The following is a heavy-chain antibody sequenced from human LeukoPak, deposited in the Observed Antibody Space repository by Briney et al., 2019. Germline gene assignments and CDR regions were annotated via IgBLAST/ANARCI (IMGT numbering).Heavy chain of an antibody. D-gene: IGHD4-17*01. CDR2: LYSDGTT. Sequence: PGGSLRLSCAASGFTVSRNYMSWVRQAPGKGLEWLSVLYSDGTTYYLDSVKGRFTISRDDSMNTLYLQMNSLRAEDTAVYYCARDKGPYGHRGLDYWGQGTLVTVSS. J-gene: IGHJ4*02. CDR3: ARDKGPYGHRGLDY. V-gene: IGHV3-53*05. CDR1: GFTVSRNY.